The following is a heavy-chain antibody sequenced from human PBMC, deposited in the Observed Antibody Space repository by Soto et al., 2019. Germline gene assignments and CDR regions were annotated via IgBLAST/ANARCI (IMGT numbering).Heavy chain of an antibody. D-gene: IGHD6-19*01. V-gene: IGHV3-23*01. CDR2: VNVAGIAP. CDR3: AKSRAAVGRSWGYVGLDY. CDR1: GFTFTSYA. J-gene: IGHJ4*01. Sequence: EVQLLESGGDFVQPGGSLRLSCVASGFTFTSYAMGWVRQAPGGGLERVTFVNVAGIAPYYADSVKGRFTLSRDNSKSTLYMQMNILRAEDTAVYYCAKSRAAVGRSWGYVGLDYWGHGNLLTVSS.